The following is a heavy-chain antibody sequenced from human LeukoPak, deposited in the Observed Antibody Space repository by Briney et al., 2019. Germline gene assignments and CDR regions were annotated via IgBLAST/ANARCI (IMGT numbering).Heavy chain of an antibody. CDR2: IYYSGST. CDR1: GGSISSSSYY. J-gene: IGHJ6*02. D-gene: IGHD5-12*01. V-gene: IGHV4-39*07. Sequence: PSETLSLTCTVSGGSISSSSYYWGWIRQPPGKGLEWIGSIYYSGSTYYNPSLKGRVTISVDTSKNQFSLKLSSVTAADTAVYYCARGVSGYSGYLGWWYYGMDVWGQGTTVTVSS. CDR3: ARGVSGYSGYLGWWYYGMDV.